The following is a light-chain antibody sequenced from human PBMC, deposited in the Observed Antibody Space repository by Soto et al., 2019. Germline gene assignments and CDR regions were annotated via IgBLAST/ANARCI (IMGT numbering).Light chain of an antibody. CDR2: VTS. V-gene: IGKV3-11*01. Sequence: ELVLTQSQATRSSFPGERVPLSCRASQTLSNRLAGYQHKPGQAPRLLIYVTSNRATGIPARFSGRGSGTDYTLTISSLEPEDSAVYYCHQRQSWPRTFGQGTKVDIK. CDR1: QTLSNR. CDR3: HQRQSWPRT. J-gene: IGKJ1*01.